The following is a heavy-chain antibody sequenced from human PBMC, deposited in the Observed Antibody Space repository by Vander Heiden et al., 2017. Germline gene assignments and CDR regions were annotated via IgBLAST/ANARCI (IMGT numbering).Heavy chain of an antibody. Sequence: EVQLLESGGGLVQPGGSLRLSCAASGFTFSSYVLSWVRQAPGKGLEWVSAISGSGGSTYYADSVKGRFTISRDNSKNTLYLQMNSLRAEDTAVYYCAKPARMVEMATITFDYWGQGTLVTVSS. J-gene: IGHJ4*02. CDR3: AKPARMVEMATITFDY. V-gene: IGHV3-23*01. CDR2: ISGSGGST. CDR1: GFTFSSYV. D-gene: IGHD5-12*01.